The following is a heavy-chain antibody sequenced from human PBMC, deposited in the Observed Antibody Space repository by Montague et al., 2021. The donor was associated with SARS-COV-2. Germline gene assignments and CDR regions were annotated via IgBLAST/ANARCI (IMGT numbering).Heavy chain of an antibody. J-gene: IGHJ4*02. Sequence: PALVKPTQTVTLTCTFSGFSLRTSGVGVGWIRQPPGKALEWPSLIYWDDDKRYSPSLRTRLTTTKDTSQNQVVLTLTNMDPMDTATYFCVHGGQCVSLIRGVESTKRNFYFDFWGQGTLVTVSS. D-gene: IGHD3-10*01. V-gene: IGHV2-5*02. CDR3: VHGGQCVSLIRGVESTKRNFYFDF. CDR1: GFSLRTSGVG. CDR2: IYWDDDK.